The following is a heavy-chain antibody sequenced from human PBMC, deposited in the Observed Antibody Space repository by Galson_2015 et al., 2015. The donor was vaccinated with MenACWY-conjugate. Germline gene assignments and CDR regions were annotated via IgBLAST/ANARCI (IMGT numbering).Heavy chain of an antibody. CDR3: ARGGTGYSSSLDAFDI. CDR1: GFTVSSNY. J-gene: IGHJ3*02. Sequence: RLSCAASGFTVSSNYMSWVRQAPGKGLEWVSVIYSGGSTYYADSVKGRFTISRDNSKNTLYLQMNSLRAEDTAVYYCARGGTGYSSSLDAFDIWGQGTMVTVSS. D-gene: IGHD6-13*01. CDR2: IYSGGST. V-gene: IGHV3-53*01.